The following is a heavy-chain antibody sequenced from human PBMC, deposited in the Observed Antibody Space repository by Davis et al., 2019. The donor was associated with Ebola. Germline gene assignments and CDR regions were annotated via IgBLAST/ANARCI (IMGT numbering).Heavy chain of an antibody. CDR1: GFTFSNYA. Sequence: GESLKISCAASGFTFSNYAMHWVRQAPGAGLEWVSIIHDNAATAYADSVKGRFTISRDNSKNTLYLQMDSLRVEDTGVYYCANRDYWGRGTLVTVSS. V-gene: IGHV3-66*01. J-gene: IGHJ4*02. CDR2: IHDNAAT. CDR3: ANRDY.